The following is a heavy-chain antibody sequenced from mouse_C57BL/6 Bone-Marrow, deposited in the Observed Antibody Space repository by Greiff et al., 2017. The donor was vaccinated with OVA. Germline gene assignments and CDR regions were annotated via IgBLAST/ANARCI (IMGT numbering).Heavy chain of an antibody. CDR1: GYTFTDYY. CDR3: ARFLYYYGSSFYAMDY. V-gene: IGHV1-26*01. CDR2: INPNNGGT. J-gene: IGHJ4*01. Sequence: EVQLQQSGPELVKPGASVKISCKASGYTFTDYYMNWVKQSHGKSLEWIGDINPNNGGTSYNQKFKGKATLTVDKSSSTAYMELRSQTSEDSAVYYCARFLYYYGSSFYAMDYWGQGTSVTVSS. D-gene: IGHD1-1*01.